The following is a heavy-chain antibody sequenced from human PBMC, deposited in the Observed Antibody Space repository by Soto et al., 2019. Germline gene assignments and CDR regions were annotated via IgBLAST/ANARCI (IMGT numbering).Heavy chain of an antibody. V-gene: IGHV4-39*01. CDR2: MYYSGSA. J-gene: IGHJ4*02. CDR1: GGSITSSNYH. Sequence: SETLSLTCTGSGGSITSSNYHWGWIRQPPGKGLEWIGSMYYSGSAYYNPSLKSRVTISVDTSKNQFSLKLTSVTAADTAVYHGSRHVGNSPPGSWGQGTLVPVSS. D-gene: IGHD1-26*01. CDR3: SRHVGNSPPGS.